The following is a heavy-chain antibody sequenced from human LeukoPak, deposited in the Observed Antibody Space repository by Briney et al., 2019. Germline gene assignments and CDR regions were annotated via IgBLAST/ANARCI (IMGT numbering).Heavy chain of an antibody. V-gene: IGHV1-58*02. D-gene: IGHD3-10*01. Sequence: SVKVSCKASGFTFTSSTIQWVRQARGQRLEWIGWIVVGSGNTNYAQKFQERVIITRDMSTTTVYMELSSLRSEDTAVYYCAGTPWFGELTLDYWGQGTLVTVSS. CDR3: AGTPWFGELTLDY. CDR2: IVVGSGNT. J-gene: IGHJ4*02. CDR1: GFTFTSST.